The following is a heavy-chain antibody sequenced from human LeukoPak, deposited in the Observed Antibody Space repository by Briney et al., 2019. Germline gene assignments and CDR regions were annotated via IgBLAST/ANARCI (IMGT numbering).Heavy chain of an antibody. CDR1: GFTFSSYG. Sequence: GGSLRLSCAASGFTFSSYGMHWVRQAPGKGLEWVAVISYDGSNKYYADSVKGRFTISRDNSKNTLYLQMNSLRAEDTAVYYCAKDVVYSSSSSRYFDLWGRGTLVTVSS. CDR3: AKDVVYSSSSSRYFDL. CDR2: ISYDGSNK. J-gene: IGHJ2*01. V-gene: IGHV3-30*18. D-gene: IGHD6-13*01.